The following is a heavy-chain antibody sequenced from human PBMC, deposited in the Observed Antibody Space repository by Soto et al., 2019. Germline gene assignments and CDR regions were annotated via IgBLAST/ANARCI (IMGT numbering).Heavy chain of an antibody. Sequence: EVQLVESGGGLVKPGGSLRLSCAASGFTFSNAWMSWVRQAPGKGLEWVGRIKSKTDGGTTDYAAPVKGRFTISRDDSKSTLYLQMNSLKTEDTALYYCITDPPPWGYYYGMDVWGKGTTVTVSS. CDR3: ITDPPPWGYYYGMDV. V-gene: IGHV3-15*01. CDR2: IKSKTDGGTT. CDR1: GFTFSNAW. D-gene: IGHD7-27*01. J-gene: IGHJ6*04.